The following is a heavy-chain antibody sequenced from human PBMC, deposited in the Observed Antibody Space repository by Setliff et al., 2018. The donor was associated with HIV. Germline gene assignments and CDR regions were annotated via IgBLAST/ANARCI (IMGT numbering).Heavy chain of an antibody. CDR1: GLTLSTYS. Sequence: LRLSCAASGLTLSTYSMSWVRQAPGKGLGWVSAIDPTGTYTYYADAVKGRFTISRDNFRNTLSLQMNSLTAEDSAIYYCAKVDDGQCNTFNCRDFDYWGRGTLVTVSS. J-gene: IGHJ4*02. V-gene: IGHV3-23*05. CDR3: AKVDDGQCNTFNCRDFDY. D-gene: IGHD1-1*01. CDR2: IDPTGTYT.